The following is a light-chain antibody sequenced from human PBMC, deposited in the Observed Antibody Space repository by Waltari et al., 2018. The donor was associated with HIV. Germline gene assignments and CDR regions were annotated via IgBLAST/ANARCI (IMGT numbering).Light chain of an antibody. CDR1: NSNIGNNY. CDR2: DNN. V-gene: IGLV1-51*01. Sequence: QSVLTQPPSVSAAPGPKVTISCSGRNSNIGNNYVSWYQQIPGTAPKLLIYDNNKRPSGIPDRFSGSNSDTSATLGITGLQTGDEADYRCGTWDSSLSAVVFGGGTKLTVL. J-gene: IGLJ3*02. CDR3: GTWDSSLSAVV.